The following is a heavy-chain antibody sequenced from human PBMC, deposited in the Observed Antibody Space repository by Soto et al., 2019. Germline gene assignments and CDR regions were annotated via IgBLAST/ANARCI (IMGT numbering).Heavy chain of an antibody. J-gene: IGHJ4*02. Sequence: QVQLVQSGAEVKKPGASVKVSCKASGYNFTSYGISWVRQAPGQGLEWMGWINTYNGNTNSAQKFQGRVTMTTDTSTSIAYMEPRSLRSDDTAVYYCARDYSYGIFGYWGQGTLVTVSS. CDR2: INTYNGNT. D-gene: IGHD5-18*01. CDR1: GYNFTSYG. CDR3: ARDYSYGIFGY. V-gene: IGHV1-18*01.